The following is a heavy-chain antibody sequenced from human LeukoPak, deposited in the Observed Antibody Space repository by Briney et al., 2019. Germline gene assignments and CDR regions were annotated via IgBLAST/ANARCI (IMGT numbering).Heavy chain of an antibody. CDR2: IKQDGSER. J-gene: IGHJ4*02. Sequence: GGSLRLSCAASGFTFSSYWMSWVRQAPGKGLEWVANIKQDGSERYYVDSVKGRFTISRDNAKNSLYLQMNSLRAEDTAVYYCARDDYVWGSYRPYYFDYWGQGTLVTVSS. D-gene: IGHD3-16*02. V-gene: IGHV3-7*01. CDR1: GFTFSSYW. CDR3: ARDDYVWGSYRPYYFDY.